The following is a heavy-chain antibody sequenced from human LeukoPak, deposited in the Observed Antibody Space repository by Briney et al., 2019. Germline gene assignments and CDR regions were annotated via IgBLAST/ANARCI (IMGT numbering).Heavy chain of an antibody. D-gene: IGHD2-21*01. CDR1: GGSISSYY. J-gene: IGHJ3*02. V-gene: IGHV4-4*07. CDR3: ARDKPFHVVVIATASAFDI. CDR2: IYTSGST. Sequence: SETLSLTCTVPGGSISSYYWSWLRQPAGKGLEWIGRIYTSGSTNYNPSLKSRVTMSVDTSKNQFSLKLSSVTAADTAVYYCARDKPFHVVVIATASAFDIWGQGTMVTVSS.